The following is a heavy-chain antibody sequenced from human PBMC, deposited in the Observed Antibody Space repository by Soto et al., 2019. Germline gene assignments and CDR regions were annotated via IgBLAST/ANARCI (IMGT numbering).Heavy chain of an antibody. Sequence: QVQLVESGGGVVQPGRSLRLSCAASGFTFSSYGMHWVRQAPGKGLEWVAVISYDGSNKYYADSVKGRFTISRDNSKNTRYLQMNSLRAEDTAVYYCAKDWVYCTNGVCYRGLVPGAFDIWGQGTMVTVSS. CDR3: AKDWVYCTNGVCYRGLVPGAFDI. D-gene: IGHD2-8*01. CDR2: ISYDGSNK. V-gene: IGHV3-30*18. CDR1: GFTFSSYG. J-gene: IGHJ3*02.